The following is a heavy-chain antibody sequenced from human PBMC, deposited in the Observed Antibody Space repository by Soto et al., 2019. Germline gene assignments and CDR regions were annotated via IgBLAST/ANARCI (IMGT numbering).Heavy chain of an antibody. CDR3: AHAIRVYRYGVWFDP. CDR1: GFSLSTSGVG. CDR2: IYSDNDK. Sequence: QITLRESGPTLVKPTQTLTLTCTFSGFSLSTSGVGVGWIRQPPGKALEWLALIYSDNDKRYSPSLKSRLTITMGTSKNQVVLTMTNMDPVDTATYYCAHAIRVYRYGVWFDPWGQGTLVTVSS. J-gene: IGHJ5*02. V-gene: IGHV2-5*02. D-gene: IGHD5-18*01.